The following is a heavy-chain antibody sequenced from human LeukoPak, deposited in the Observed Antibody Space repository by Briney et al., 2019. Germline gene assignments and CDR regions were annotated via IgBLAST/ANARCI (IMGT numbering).Heavy chain of an antibody. CDR3: AKRPKNSYGTPFDY. J-gene: IGHJ4*02. CDR1: GGSISSSNW. D-gene: IGHD5-18*01. V-gene: IGHV4-4*02. Sequence: PSGTLSLTCAVSGGSISSSNWWSWVRQPPGKGLEWIGEIYHSGSTNYNPSLKSRVTISVDKSKNQFSLKLSSVTAADTAVYYCAKRPKNSYGTPFDYWGQGTLVTVSS. CDR2: IYHSGST.